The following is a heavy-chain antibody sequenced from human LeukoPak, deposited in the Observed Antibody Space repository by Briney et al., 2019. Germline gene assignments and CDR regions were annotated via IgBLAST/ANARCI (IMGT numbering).Heavy chain of an antibody. CDR1: GFTFSSYW. J-gene: IGHJ3*02. D-gene: IGHD3-9*01. CDR3: AREYYDILTGYLPDAFDI. Sequence: AGGSLRLSCAASGFTFSSYWMSWVRQAPGKGLEWVANIKQDGSEKYYVDSVKGRFTISRDSAKNSLYLQMNSLRAEDTAVYYCAREYYDILTGYLPDAFDIWGQGTMVTVSS. CDR2: IKQDGSEK. V-gene: IGHV3-7*03.